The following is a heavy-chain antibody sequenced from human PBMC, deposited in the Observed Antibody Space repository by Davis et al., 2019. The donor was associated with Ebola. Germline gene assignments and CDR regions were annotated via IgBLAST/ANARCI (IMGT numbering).Heavy chain of an antibody. CDR2: ISGNGADT. CDR1: GFTFSTYA. CDR3: ARVWASYYFDY. J-gene: IGHJ4*02. V-gene: IGHV3-23*01. Sequence: GESLKISCAASGFTFSTYAMTWVRQAPGKGLEWVSLISGNGADTNYADSVRGRSTISRVNFKNTLHLQLDSLGAEDTAVYYCARVWASYYFDYWGQGTLVAVSS. D-gene: IGHD3-16*01.